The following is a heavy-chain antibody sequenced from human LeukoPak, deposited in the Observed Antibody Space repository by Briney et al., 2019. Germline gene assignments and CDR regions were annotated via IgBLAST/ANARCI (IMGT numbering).Heavy chain of an antibody. D-gene: IGHD2-2*01. J-gene: IGHJ4*02. CDR3: ARLKAVVVPAAMYSGAGTGYYFDY. Sequence: ASVKVSCKASRYTFTGYYMHWVRQAPGQGLEWMGWINPNSGGTNYAQKFQGRVTMTRDTSISTAYMELSRLRSDDTAVYYCARLKAVVVPAAMYSGAGTGYYFDYWGQGTLVTVSS. CDR2: INPNSGGT. CDR1: RYTFTGYY. V-gene: IGHV1-2*02.